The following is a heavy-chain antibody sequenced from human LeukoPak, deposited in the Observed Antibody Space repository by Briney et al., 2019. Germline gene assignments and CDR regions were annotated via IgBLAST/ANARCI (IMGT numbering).Heavy chain of an antibody. CDR2: ISGSGGST. J-gene: IGHJ4*02. Sequence: GGSLRLSCAASGYTFSSYAMSWVRQAPGKGLEWVSAISGSGGSTYYAYSEKGRFTISRDNSKNTLYLQMNSLRAEDTAVYYCAKSVSYYDFWSGYSPYYFDYWGQGTLVTVSS. D-gene: IGHD3-3*01. CDR1: GYTFSSYA. CDR3: AKSVSYYDFWSGYSPYYFDY. V-gene: IGHV3-23*01.